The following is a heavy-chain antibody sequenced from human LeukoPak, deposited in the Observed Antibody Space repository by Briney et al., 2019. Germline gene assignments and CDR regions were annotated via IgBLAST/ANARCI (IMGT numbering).Heavy chain of an antibody. CDR3: ARGGEQHLYPFDY. J-gene: IGHJ4*02. CDR2: INPSGDYT. V-gene: IGHV1-46*01. Sequence: ASVTVSCKASGYTFTTYYMHWVRQAPGQGLEWMGIINPSGDYTTYAQKFQGRVTMTSDTSTSTVYMELSSLRSEDTAVYYCARGGEQHLYPFDYWGQGTLVTVSS. D-gene: IGHD6-13*01. CDR1: GYTFTTYY.